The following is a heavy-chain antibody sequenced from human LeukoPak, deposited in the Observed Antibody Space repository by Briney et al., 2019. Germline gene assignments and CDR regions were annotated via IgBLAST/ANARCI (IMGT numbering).Heavy chain of an antibody. CDR3: ARGGWFGDHKPFDY. CDR2: INHSGST. D-gene: IGHD3-10*01. CDR1: GGSFSGYY. Sequence: SETLSLTCAVYGGSFSGYYWSWIRQPPGKGLEWIGEINHSGSTNYNPSLKSRVTISVDTSKNQFSLKLSSVTAADTAVYYCARGGWFGDHKPFDYWGQGTLVTVSS. J-gene: IGHJ4*02. V-gene: IGHV4-34*01.